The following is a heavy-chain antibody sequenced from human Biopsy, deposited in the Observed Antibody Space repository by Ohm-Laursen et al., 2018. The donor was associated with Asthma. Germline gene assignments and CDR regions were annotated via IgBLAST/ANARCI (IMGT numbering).Heavy chain of an antibody. CDR3: ARTYYDFLTGQVNDAFAM. Sequence: ASVKVSCKVSAYTFIGYHLHWVRQAPGEGLEWMGRINPNGGATIYAQKFQGRVTISRDTSASTAYMDLSSLRSEDTAVYYCARTYYDFLTGQVNDAFAMWGQGTMVTVSS. V-gene: IGHV1-2*06. D-gene: IGHD3-9*01. J-gene: IGHJ3*02. CDR1: AYTFIGYH. CDR2: INPNGGAT.